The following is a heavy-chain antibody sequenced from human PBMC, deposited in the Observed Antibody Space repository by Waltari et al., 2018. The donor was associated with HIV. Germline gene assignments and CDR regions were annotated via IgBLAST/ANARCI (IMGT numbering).Heavy chain of an antibody. J-gene: IGHJ1*01. CDR3: ASSSDGGRN. Sequence: QVQLVQSGAEVKKPGASVKVSCKASGYTFTAYYIHWVRQAPGQGLEWMGLINPNNGGTKYAQKFQGRVTMTRDTPMSTAYMEMSSLIADDAAVIYCASSSDGGRNWGQGTLVTVSS. V-gene: IGHV1-2*02. CDR2: INPNNGGT. CDR1: GYTFTAYY.